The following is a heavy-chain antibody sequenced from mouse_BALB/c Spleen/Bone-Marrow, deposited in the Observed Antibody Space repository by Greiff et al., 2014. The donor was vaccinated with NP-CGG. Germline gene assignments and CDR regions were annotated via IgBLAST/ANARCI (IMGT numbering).Heavy chain of an antibody. CDR1: GYTFTRYW. V-gene: IGHV1-7*01. J-gene: IGHJ4*01. Sequence: QEKLVDSGAEQANPGASVKMSYKASGYTFTRYWMHWVKQRPGQGLEWIGYINPSTGDTEYNQKFKDKATLTADMSSCTAYMQLSSLTSEDSAVYYCARGNYEAMDSWGQGTSVTVSS. CDR2: INPSTGDT. D-gene: IGHD2-1*01. CDR3: ARGNYEAMDS.